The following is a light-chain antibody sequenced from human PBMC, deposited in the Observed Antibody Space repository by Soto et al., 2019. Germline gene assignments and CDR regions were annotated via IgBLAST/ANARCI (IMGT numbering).Light chain of an antibody. CDR1: QSLLHTNGYNY. V-gene: IGKV2-28*01. Sequence: DIVMTQSPLSLPVIPGEPASISCRSSQSLLHTNGYNYLDWYLQKPGQSPQLLIYLGSNRASRVPDRISGSGSGTDFTLKISRVEAEDVGVYYCMQAIQTPLTFGGGTKVEIK. CDR2: LGS. J-gene: IGKJ4*02. CDR3: MQAIQTPLT.